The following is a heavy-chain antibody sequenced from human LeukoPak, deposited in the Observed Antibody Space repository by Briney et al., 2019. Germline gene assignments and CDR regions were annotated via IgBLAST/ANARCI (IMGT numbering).Heavy chain of an antibody. J-gene: IGHJ3*02. D-gene: IGHD6-19*01. Sequence: GGSLRLSCAASGFTVITYDMTWVRQAPGKGLEWVAVIWYDGSNEYYADSVKGRFTISRDNSNNTVYLQMNSLRAEDTAVYYCASGIAVNAFDIWGQGTMVTVSS. V-gene: IGHV3-33*08. CDR3: ASGIAVNAFDI. CDR1: GFTVITYD. CDR2: IWYDGSNE.